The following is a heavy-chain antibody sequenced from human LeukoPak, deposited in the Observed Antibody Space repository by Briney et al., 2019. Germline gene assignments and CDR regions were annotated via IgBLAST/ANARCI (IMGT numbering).Heavy chain of an antibody. Sequence: SETLSLTCAVYGGSFSGYYWSWIRQPPGKGLEWIGEINHSGSTNYNPSLKSRVTISVDTSKNQFSLKPSSVTAADTAVYYCARGPIHYYDSSGYYYLARLFDYWGQGTLVTVSS. D-gene: IGHD3-22*01. CDR2: INHSGST. CDR1: GGSFSGYY. CDR3: ARGPIHYYDSSGYYYLARLFDY. V-gene: IGHV4-34*01. J-gene: IGHJ4*02.